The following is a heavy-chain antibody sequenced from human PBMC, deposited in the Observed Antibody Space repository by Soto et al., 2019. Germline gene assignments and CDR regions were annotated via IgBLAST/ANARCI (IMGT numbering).Heavy chain of an antibody. V-gene: IGHV4-34*01. CDR1: GGSFSGYY. CDR3: ARTMGRGVIMLYYYGMDV. CDR2: INHSGST. J-gene: IGHJ6*02. Sequence: PSETLSLTCAVYGGSFSGYYWSWIRQPPGKGLEWIGEINHSGSTNYNPPLKSRVAISVDTSKNQFSLKLSSVTAADTAVYYCARTMGRGVIMLYYYGMDVWGQGTTVTVSS. D-gene: IGHD3-10*01.